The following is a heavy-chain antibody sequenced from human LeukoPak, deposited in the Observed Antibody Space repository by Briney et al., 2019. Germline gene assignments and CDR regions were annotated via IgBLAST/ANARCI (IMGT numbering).Heavy chain of an antibody. CDR3: AREIMVGATTDTQAFDY. CDR2: INPDGGGT. CDR1: GHTFTDYY. V-gene: IGHV1-2*02. J-gene: IGHJ4*02. D-gene: IGHD1-26*01. Sequence: ASVKVSCKASGHTFTDYYMHWVRQAPGQGLEWMGWINPDGGGTKYAQKFQGRVTMTRDTSITTAYMELSRLISDDTAVYYCAREIMVGATTDTQAFDYWGQGTLVTVSS.